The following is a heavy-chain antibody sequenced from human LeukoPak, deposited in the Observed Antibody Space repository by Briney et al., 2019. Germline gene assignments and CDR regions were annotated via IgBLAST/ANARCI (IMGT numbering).Heavy chain of an antibody. CDR3: ATLDGRNSYYDFWTGRNWFAP. CDR1: GGSISNKY. D-gene: IGHD3-3*01. J-gene: IGHJ5*02. V-gene: IGHV4-59*01. CDR2: IHYNGNT. Sequence: SETLSLTCTVSGGSISNKYWSWIRQPPGKGLEWIGYIHYNGNTNYNPSLKSRVTMSVDTSKNQFSLKLTSVTAADTAVYHCATLDGRNSYYDFWTGRNWFAPWGQDTLVIVSS.